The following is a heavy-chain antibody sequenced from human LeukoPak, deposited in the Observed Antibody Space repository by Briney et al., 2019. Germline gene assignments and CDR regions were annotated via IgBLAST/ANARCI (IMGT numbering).Heavy chain of an antibody. CDR2: ISYDGSNK. D-gene: IGHD3-3*01. J-gene: IGHJ6*02. Sequence: GRSLRLSCAASGFTFSSYGVHWVRQAPGKGLEWVAVISYDGSNKYYADSVKGRFTISRDNSKNTLYLQMNSLRAEDTAVYYCAKDGIAYYDFWSGPYYYGMDVWGQGTTVTVSS. CDR1: GFTFSSYG. V-gene: IGHV3-30*18. CDR3: AKDGIAYYDFWSGPYYYGMDV.